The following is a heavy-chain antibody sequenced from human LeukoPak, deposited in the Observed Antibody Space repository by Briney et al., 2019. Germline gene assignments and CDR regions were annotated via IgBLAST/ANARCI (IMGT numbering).Heavy chain of an antibody. V-gene: IGHV3-23*01. CDR2: ISGSGGST. J-gene: IGHJ4*02. CDR3: AKDRWFRESIDY. D-gene: IGHD3-10*01. Sequence: GGSLRLSCAASGFTFGSYAMSCVRQAPGKGLEWVSAISGSGGSTYYADSVKGRFTISRDNSKNTLYLQLNSLRAEDTAVYYCAKDRWFRESIDYWGQGTLVTVSS. CDR1: GFTFGSYA.